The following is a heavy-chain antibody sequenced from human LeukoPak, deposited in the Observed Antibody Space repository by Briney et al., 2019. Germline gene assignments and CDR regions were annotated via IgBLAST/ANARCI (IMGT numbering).Heavy chain of an antibody. CDR2: ISAYNGNT. CDR3: ARADYGDYGFDY. V-gene: IGHV1-18*04. Sequence: ASVKVSCKASGYTFTSYGISWVRQAPGQGLEWMGWISAYNGNTNYAQKLQGRVTMTTDTPTSTAYMELRSLRSDGTAVYYCARADYGDYGFDYWGQGTLVTVSS. CDR1: GYTFTSYG. J-gene: IGHJ4*02. D-gene: IGHD4-17*01.